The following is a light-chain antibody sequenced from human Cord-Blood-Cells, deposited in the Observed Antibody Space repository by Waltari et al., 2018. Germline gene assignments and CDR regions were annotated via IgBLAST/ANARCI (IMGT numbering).Light chain of an antibody. CDR2: GNS. J-gene: IGLJ3*02. Sequence: QSVLTQPPSVSGAPGQRVTISCTGSSSNIGAGYDVHWYQQLPGTAPKLLIYGNSIRPAGVPALFSGSRSGTSASLAITGLQAEDEADYYCQSYDSSLSGSVFGGGTKLTVL. CDR3: QSYDSSLSGSV. V-gene: IGLV1-40*01. CDR1: SSNIGAGYD.